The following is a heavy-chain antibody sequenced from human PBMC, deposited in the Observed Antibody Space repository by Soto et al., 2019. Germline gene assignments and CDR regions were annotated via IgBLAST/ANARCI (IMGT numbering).Heavy chain of an antibody. CDR2: IFPLTDIP. Sequence: QVQLVQSGTEVKKPGSSVKVSCKASGGTFRNYPINWVRQAPGQGLEWMGSIFPLTDIPDYAQNFHDRLTISADKSTSTAYMELSSLTSDDTAMYFCARGPFVVLNYFESWGQGTLVTVSS. CDR1: GGTFRNYP. J-gene: IGHJ4*02. CDR3: ARGPFVVLNYFES. V-gene: IGHV1-69*02. D-gene: IGHD3-16*02.